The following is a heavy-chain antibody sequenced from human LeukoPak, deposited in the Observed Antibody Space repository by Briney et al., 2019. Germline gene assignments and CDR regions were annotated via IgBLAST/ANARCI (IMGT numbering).Heavy chain of an antibody. Sequence: ASVKVSCKASGYTFTSYGISWVRQAPGQGLEWMGLISAYNSNTNYAEKLQGRFTMTTDTSTSTAYMEMRSLRSDDTAVYYCSRPFRGYSHGLFDYWGQGTLVTVSS. D-gene: IGHD5-18*01. J-gene: IGHJ4*02. V-gene: IGHV1-18*01. CDR2: ISAYNSNT. CDR3: SRPFRGYSHGLFDY. CDR1: GYTFTSYG.